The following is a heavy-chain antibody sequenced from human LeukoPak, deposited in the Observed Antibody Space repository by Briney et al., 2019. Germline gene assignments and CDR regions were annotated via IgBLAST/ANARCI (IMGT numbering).Heavy chain of an antibody. D-gene: IGHD3-9*01. J-gene: IGHJ6*02. V-gene: IGHV3-33*01. CDR1: GFNFGGNG. CDR3: AREYFDV. Sequence: PGRALRLSCAASGFNFGGNGMQWVRQAPGKGLEWLAAMWNDGRTFYRDSVKGRFIMSRDISKNTPYLQMDSLRGEDTGIYYCAREYFDVWGQGTTVSVSS. CDR2: MWNDGRT.